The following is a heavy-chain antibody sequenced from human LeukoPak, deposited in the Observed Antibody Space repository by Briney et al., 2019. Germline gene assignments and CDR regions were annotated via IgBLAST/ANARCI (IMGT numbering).Heavy chain of an antibody. V-gene: IGHV4-34*01. CDR1: GGSLSGFY. CDR3: ARRRYYDSSGYYSVHFDY. D-gene: IGHD3-22*01. Sequence: PSETLSLTCAVYGGSLSGFYWSWIRQSPGKGLEWIGEINQSGSTNYNPSLKSRVTISVDTSKNQFSLKLSSVTAADTAVYYCARRRYYDSSGYYSVHFDYWGQGTLVTVSS. CDR2: INQSGST. J-gene: IGHJ4*02.